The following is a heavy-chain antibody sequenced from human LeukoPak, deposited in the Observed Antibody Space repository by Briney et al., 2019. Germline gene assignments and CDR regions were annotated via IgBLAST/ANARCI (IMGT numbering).Heavy chain of an antibody. CDR3: ARDIAAVYDAFDI. V-gene: IGHV1-2*02. D-gene: IGHD6-6*01. J-gene: IGHJ3*02. Sequence: ASVKVSCKASGYTFTGYYMHWVRQAPGQGLEWMGWINPNSGGTNYAQKFQGRVTMTRDTSISTAYMELSRLRSDDTAVYYCARDIAAVYDAFDIWGQGTMVTVSS. CDR2: INPNSGGT. CDR1: GYTFTGYY.